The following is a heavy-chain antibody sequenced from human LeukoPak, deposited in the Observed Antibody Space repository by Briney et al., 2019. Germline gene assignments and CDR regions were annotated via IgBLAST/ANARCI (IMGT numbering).Heavy chain of an antibody. D-gene: IGHD6-13*01. CDR3: AKDRLPDGRWSLDY. J-gene: IGHJ4*02. V-gene: IGHV3-23*01. CDR2: LYGSGGGI. Sequence: TGGSLRLSCAASGFTFSSYAMHWVRQAPGKGLEWVSGLYGSGGGIQYADSVKGRFTISRDNSRNTLYLQMDSLRAKDTALYYCAKDRLPDGRWSLDYWGQGTLVTVSS. CDR1: GFTFSSYA.